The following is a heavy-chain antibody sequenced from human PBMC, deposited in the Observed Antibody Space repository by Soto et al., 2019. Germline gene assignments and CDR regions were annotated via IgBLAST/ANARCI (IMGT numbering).Heavy chain of an antibody. CDR2: IYFDGTT. V-gene: IGHV4-31*03. J-gene: IGHJ4*02. CDR3: ASRTTVTTFDY. Sequence: QVQLQESGPGLVKPSQTLSLTCTVSGASIASSGYYWSWIRQRPGQGLEWIGYIYFDGTTYYNPSVKSRVIISADTSRKNFSLSLSFVTAADTAVYYCASRTTVTTFDYWGQGTLVTVSS. D-gene: IGHD4-17*01. CDR1: GASIASSGYY.